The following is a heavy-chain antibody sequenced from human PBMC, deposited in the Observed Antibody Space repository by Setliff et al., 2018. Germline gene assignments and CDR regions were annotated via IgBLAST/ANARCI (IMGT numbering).Heavy chain of an antibody. CDR1: GGSISSHY. J-gene: IGHJ4*02. D-gene: IGHD3-10*01. Sequence: SETLSLTCTVSGGSISSHYWSWIRQPPGKGLEWIGSIYYSGSTNYNPSLKSRVTISVDTSKNQFSLKLSFVTAADTAVYYCARGKLLWFGELRAQYYFDYWGQGTLVTVSS. V-gene: IGHV4-59*11. CDR3: ARGKLLWFGELRAQYYFDY. CDR2: IYYSGST.